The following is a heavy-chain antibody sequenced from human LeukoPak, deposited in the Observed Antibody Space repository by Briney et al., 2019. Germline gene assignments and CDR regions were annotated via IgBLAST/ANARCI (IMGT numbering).Heavy chain of an antibody. Sequence: GLSVRLSCAASGFGFSVYWMHWVRQAPGKGLVGVAHINEDGTSASHADSVKGRFTMSRENAKNTLYLQKNSLTVEDTAVYYCARVPTNSYGFGQWGQGSLGTASS. CDR1: GFGFSVYW. D-gene: IGHD5-18*01. CDR2: INEDGTSA. CDR3: ARVPTNSYGFGQ. J-gene: IGHJ4*02. V-gene: IGHV3-74*01.